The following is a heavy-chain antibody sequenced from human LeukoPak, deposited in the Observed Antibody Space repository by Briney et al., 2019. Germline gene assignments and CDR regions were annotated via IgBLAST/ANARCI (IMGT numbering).Heavy chain of an antibody. J-gene: IGHJ4*02. D-gene: IGHD3-9*01. Sequence: SETLSLTCTVSGGSISSGDYYWSWIRQPPGKGLEWIGYIYYSGSTYYNPSLKSRVTISVDTSKNQFSLKLSSVTAADTAVYYCARARGRYIDFLDYWGQGTLITVSS. CDR1: GGSISSGDYY. CDR3: ARARGRYIDFLDY. CDR2: IYYSGST. V-gene: IGHV4-30-4*01.